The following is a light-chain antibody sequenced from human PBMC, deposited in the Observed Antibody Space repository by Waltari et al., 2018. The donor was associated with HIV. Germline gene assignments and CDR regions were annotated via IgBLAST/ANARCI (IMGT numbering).Light chain of an antibody. Sequence: QSALTQPASVSGSPGQSITVSCTGTSSDIGGYNSVSWYQHHPGKAPKLMIYEVSNRPSGVSDRFSGSKSGSSASLTISGLQAEDDANYYCSSYTSSSTWVFGGGTKLTVL. CDR2: EVS. J-gene: IGLJ3*02. CDR1: SSDIGGYNS. V-gene: IGLV2-14*01. CDR3: SSYTSSSTWV.